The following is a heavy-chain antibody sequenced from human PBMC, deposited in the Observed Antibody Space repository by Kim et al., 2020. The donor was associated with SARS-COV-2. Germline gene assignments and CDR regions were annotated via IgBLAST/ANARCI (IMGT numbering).Heavy chain of an antibody. V-gene: IGHV3-9*01. D-gene: IGHD6-6*01. Sequence: GGSLRPSCAASGFTFGDFAMHWVRQVPGKGLEWVSGLSWNSGVIGYADSVKGRFTISRHNAENSLYLQMNSLRAEHTALYYCAKDLVSSSFRAFHIWGQGTRVTVSS. J-gene: IGHJ3*02. CDR2: LSWNSGVI. CDR3: AKDLVSSSFRAFHI. CDR1: GFTFGDFA.